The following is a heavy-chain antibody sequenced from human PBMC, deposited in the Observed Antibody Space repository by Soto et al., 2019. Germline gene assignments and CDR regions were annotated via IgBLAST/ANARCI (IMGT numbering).Heavy chain of an antibody. D-gene: IGHD3-16*01. Sequence: GGSLRLSCAASGFTFGSYAMTWLRQAPGKGLEWVASIDIHSSYIYYAASVRGRFTISRDNAQSSLSLQMKSLRADDTAVYFCGRPPLRYWGISEFSLWCQGTLVTVSS. V-gene: IGHV3-21*06. J-gene: IGHJ1*01. CDR1: GFTFGSYA. CDR2: IDIHSSYI. CDR3: GRPPLRYWGISEFSL.